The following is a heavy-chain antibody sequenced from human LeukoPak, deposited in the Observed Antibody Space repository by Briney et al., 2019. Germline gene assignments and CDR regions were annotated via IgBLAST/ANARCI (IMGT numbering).Heavy chain of an antibody. J-gene: IGHJ4*02. CDR1: GFTFSSYA. CDR3: AKTSGVIVVVITVYYFDY. Sequence: GGSLRLSCAASGFTFSSYAMSWVRQAPGKGLEWVSAISGSGGSTYYADSVKGRFTISRDNSKNTLYLQTNSLRAEDTAVYYCAKTSGVIVVVITVYYFDYWGQGTLVTVSS. CDR2: ISGSGGST. V-gene: IGHV3-23*01. D-gene: IGHD3-22*01.